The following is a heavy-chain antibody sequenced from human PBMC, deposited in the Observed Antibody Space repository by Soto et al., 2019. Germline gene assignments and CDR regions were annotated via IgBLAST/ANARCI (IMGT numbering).Heavy chain of an antibody. D-gene: IGHD1-26*01. J-gene: IGHJ4*02. CDR1: GGSISSGDNY. Sequence: SETLSLTCTVSGGSISSGDNYWSWIRQPPGKGLEWIGYIYYSGNTNYSPSLKSRATISVDTYKKQFSLRLHTVTAADTALYYCVGSKNRELAFDYWGQGALVTVSS. CDR2: IYYSGNT. V-gene: IGHV4-61*08. CDR3: VGSKNRELAFDY.